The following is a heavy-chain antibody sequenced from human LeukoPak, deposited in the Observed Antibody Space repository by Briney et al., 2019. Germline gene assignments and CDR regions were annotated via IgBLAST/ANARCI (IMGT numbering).Heavy chain of an antibody. CDR2: IFPSGGA. CDR3: ERRDPYFYYMDV. V-gene: IGHV4-4*09. Sequence: SETLSLTCTVSGGSISSYSWSWVRQSPVKGLEWVGYIFPSGGAYYNPSLESRVTISLDTSENQFSLTLTSVTAADTAVYYCERRDPYFYYMDVWGKGTTVTVSS. CDR1: GGSISSYS. J-gene: IGHJ6*03.